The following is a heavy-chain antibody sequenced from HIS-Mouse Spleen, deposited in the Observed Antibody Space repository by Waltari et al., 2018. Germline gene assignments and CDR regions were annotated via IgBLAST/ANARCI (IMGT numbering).Heavy chain of an antibody. CDR3: ARDLELDAFDI. D-gene: IGHD1-1*01. CDR1: GFPFSRYW. J-gene: IGHJ3*02. V-gene: IGHV3-74*01. CDR2: SDRDGSST. Sequence: EVQLVESGGGLVQPGGSLRLSCAASGFPFSRYWMHWVRQAPGRGLVWVSRSDRDGSSTSYADSVKGRFTISRDNAKNTLYLQMNSLRAEDTAVYYCARDLELDAFDIWGQGTKVTVSS.